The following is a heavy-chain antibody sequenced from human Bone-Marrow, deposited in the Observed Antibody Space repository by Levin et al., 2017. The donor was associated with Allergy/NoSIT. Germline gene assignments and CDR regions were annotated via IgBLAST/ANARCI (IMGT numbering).Heavy chain of an antibody. CDR2: IKPNSGDT. CDR3: ARVRSVATNIDF. J-gene: IGHJ4*01. D-gene: IGHD5-12*01. CDR1: GYTFTDYY. V-gene: IGHV1-2*02. Sequence: ASVKVSCKASGYTFTDYYIHWVRQAPGQGLERMGWIKPNSGDTKYAATFQGRVTMTRDTSISTAYMELSSLRSDDTAVYYCARVRSVATNIDFWGHGTLVTVSS.